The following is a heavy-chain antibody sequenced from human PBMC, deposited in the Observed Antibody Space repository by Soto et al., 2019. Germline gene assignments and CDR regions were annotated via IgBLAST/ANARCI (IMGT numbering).Heavy chain of an antibody. CDR2: ISSTGTTT. V-gene: IGHV3-11*01. Sequence: QVHLVESGGGLVKPGGSLRLTCAASGFTFSDYYMNWIRQAPGKVREWIAYISSTGTTTHYADSVRGRFTISRDDDKNSLFLDMNGLRMEDAAVYYCDSPGYNTNFDDWGRETLVTVSS. J-gene: IGHJ4*01. CDR3: DSPGYNTNFDD. CDR1: GFTFSDYY. D-gene: IGHD3-3*01.